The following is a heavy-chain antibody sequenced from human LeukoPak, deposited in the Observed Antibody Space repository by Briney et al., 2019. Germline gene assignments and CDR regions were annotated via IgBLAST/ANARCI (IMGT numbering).Heavy chain of an antibody. Sequence: GGSLRLSCAASGFTFSTCGMNWVRQAPGKGLEWVSYISHSSDAIYYPDSVKGRFTISRDNAKNSLYLQMNSLRDEDTAVYYCARASPSGYDYWGQGTLVTVSS. V-gene: IGHV3-48*02. J-gene: IGHJ4*02. CDR3: ARASPSGYDY. CDR1: GFTFSTCG. CDR2: ISHSSDAI. D-gene: IGHD3-22*01.